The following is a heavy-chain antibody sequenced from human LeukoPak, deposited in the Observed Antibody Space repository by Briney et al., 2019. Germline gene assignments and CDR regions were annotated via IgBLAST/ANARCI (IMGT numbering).Heavy chain of an antibody. D-gene: IGHD6-19*01. CDR1: GFTFSSYS. CDR3: ARDWDSSGPYYFDY. J-gene: IGHJ4*02. CDR2: ISSSSSYK. Sequence: GGSLRLSCAASGFTFSSYSTNWVRQAPGKGLEWVSSISSSSSYKYYADSVKGRFTISRDNAKNSLYLQMNSLRAEDTAVYYCARDWDSSGPYYFDYWGQGTLVTVSS. V-gene: IGHV3-21*01.